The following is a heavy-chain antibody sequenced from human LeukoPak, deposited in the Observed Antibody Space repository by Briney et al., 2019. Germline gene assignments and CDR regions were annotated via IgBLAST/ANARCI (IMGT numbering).Heavy chain of an antibody. J-gene: IGHJ4*02. Sequence: GASVTVSCKASGGTFSTYAISWVRQAPGQGREWMGGIIPILGTAKYPQRFQGRVTITADEITSTAYMELSSLTSEVTAVYYCASNTKYYEGSGHYVFDFWGQGTLVSVSS. CDR1: GGTFSTYA. CDR3: ASNTKYYEGSGHYVFDF. D-gene: IGHD3-22*01. V-gene: IGHV1-69*01. CDR2: IIPILGTA.